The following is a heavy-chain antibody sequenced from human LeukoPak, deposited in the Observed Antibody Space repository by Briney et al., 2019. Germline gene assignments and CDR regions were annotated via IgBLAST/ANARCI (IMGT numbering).Heavy chain of an antibody. D-gene: IGHD3-10*01. V-gene: IGHV4-39*07. Sequence: PSETLSLTCSVSGNSINNNDYYWGWIRQPPGKGLEWIGSIYYSGSTYYNPSLKSRVTISVDTSENQFSLKLSSVTAADTAVYYCARGGSGSYYQHEGYYFDYWGQGTLVTVSS. CDR1: GNSINNNDYY. CDR2: IYYSGST. J-gene: IGHJ4*02. CDR3: ARGGSGSYYQHEGYYFDY.